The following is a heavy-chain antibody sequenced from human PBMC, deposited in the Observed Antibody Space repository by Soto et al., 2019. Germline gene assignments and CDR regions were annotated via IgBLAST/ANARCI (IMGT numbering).Heavy chain of an antibody. CDR1: GFTFSSYA. CDR2: INGSGDSP. CDR3: ARRGPGTYFDY. Sequence: LRLSCAASGFTFSSYAMNWVRQAPGKGLEWVSVINGSGDSPYSADSVKGRFTISRDNSKNTLFLKMNSLRAEDTAVYYWARRGPGTYFDYWGQGTLVTVSS. J-gene: IGHJ4*02. D-gene: IGHD1-1*01. V-gene: IGHV3-23*01.